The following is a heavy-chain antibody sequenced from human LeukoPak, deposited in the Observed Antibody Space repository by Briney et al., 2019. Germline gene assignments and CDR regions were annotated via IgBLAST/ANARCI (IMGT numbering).Heavy chain of an antibody. CDR3: AKSAGGSRVPYYMDV. J-gene: IGHJ6*03. V-gene: IGHV3-33*06. CDR2: IWYDGSNK. D-gene: IGHD3-10*01. CDR1: GFTFSSYG. Sequence: PGGSLRLSCAASGFTFSSYGMHWVRQVPGKGLEWVAVIWYDGSNKYYADSVKGRFTISRDNSKNTLYLRMNSLRAEDTAVYYCAKSAGGSRVPYYMDVWGKGTTVTVSS.